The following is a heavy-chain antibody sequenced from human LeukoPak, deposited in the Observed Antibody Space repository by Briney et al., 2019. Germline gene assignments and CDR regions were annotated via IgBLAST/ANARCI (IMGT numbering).Heavy chain of an antibody. CDR1: GYTFNSYD. D-gene: IGHD2-21*02. J-gene: IGHJ4*02. Sequence: ASVKVSCKASGYTFNSYDVQWVRQATGQGLEWMGWMNPNSGNTGYAQRFQGRVTMTRDTSISTAYMELSSLRSEDTAVYYCARKGKVTAGTHYFDYWGQGTLVTVSS. CDR3: ARKGKVTAGTHYFDY. V-gene: IGHV1-8*01. CDR2: MNPNSGNT.